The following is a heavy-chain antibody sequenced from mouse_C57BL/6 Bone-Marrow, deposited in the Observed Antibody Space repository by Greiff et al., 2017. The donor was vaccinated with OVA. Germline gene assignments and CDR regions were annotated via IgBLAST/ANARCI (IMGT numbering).Heavy chain of an antibody. CDR3: TTGGSSYGYAVDY. J-gene: IGHJ4*01. D-gene: IGHD1-1*01. CDR1: GYAFSSSW. Sequence: VQLQQSGPELVKPGASVKISCKASGYAFSSSWMNWVKQRPGKGLEWIGRIYPGDGDTNYNGKFKGKATLTADKSSSTAYMQLSSLTSEDTAVYYCTTGGSSYGYAVDYWGQGTSVTVSS. CDR2: IYPGDGDT. V-gene: IGHV1-82*01.